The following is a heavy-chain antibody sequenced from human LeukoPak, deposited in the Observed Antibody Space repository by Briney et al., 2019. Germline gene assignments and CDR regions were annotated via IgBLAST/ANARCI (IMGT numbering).Heavy chain of an antibody. CDR1: GYSFTSYW. Sequence: GESLKISCQCSGYSFTSYWNAWVCQMPGKGLEWMGIIYPGDSDTTYSPSFQGQVTISADKSISTAYLQWSSLKASDTAMYYCARRRWADAFDIWGQGTMVTVSS. V-gene: IGHV5-51*01. CDR3: ARRRWADAFDI. CDR2: IYPGDSDT. D-gene: IGHD4-23*01. J-gene: IGHJ3*02.